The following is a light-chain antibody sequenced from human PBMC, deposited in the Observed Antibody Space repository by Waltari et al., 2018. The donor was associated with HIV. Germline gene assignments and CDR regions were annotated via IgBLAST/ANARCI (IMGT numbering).Light chain of an antibody. CDR2: GKN. V-gene: IGLV3-19*01. CDR3: NSRDSSGNHVI. J-gene: IGLJ2*01. Sequence: SSELTQDPAVSVALGQTVRITCQGDSLRSYYASWYQQKPGQAPVLVIYGKNNRPSGIPDRFSGSSSGNTDSLTITGAQAEDEADYYCNSRDSSGNHVIFGGGTKLTFL. CDR1: SLRSYY.